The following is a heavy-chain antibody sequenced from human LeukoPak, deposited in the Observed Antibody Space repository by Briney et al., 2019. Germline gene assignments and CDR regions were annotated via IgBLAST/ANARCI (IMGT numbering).Heavy chain of an antibody. V-gene: IGHV1-69*05. J-gene: IGHJ4*02. CDR2: IIPIFGTA. D-gene: IGHD6-6*01. Sequence: ASVKVSCKASGGTFSSYAISWVRQAPGQGLEWMGRIIPIFGTANYAQKFQGRVTITTDKSTGTAYIELSSLRSEDTAVYYCARDRIAARSFDYWGQGTLVTVSS. CDR1: GGTFSSYA. CDR3: ARDRIAARSFDY.